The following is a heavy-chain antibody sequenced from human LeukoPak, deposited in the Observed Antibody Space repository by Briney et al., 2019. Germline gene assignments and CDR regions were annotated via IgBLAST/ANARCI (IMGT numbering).Heavy chain of an antibody. Sequence: SQTLSLTCVISGDSVSSNSVAWRWIRQSPSRGLEWLGRTYYRSKWYYDYAGSVKSRITITSDTSKNQFSLQLNSVTPEDTAVYYCARDLAWQTDAFDIWGQGTMVTVSS. V-gene: IGHV6-1*01. D-gene: IGHD3/OR15-3a*01. CDR3: ARDLAWQTDAFDI. J-gene: IGHJ3*02. CDR1: GDSVSSNSVA. CDR2: TYYRSKWYY.